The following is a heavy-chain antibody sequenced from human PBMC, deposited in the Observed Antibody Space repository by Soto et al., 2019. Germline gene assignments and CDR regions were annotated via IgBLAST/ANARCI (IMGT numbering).Heavy chain of an antibody. D-gene: IGHD3-3*01. CDR3: ATILNRAFET. Sequence: EVQLVESGGGLVQPGGSLRLSCAASGFTFSSYWMSWVRQAPGRGLEWMGNIKQDGTEKDYVDSVKGRFTISRDNARNSWFLQMDSLRADDTAVYYCATILNRAFETWGQGTMVTVSS. CDR2: IKQDGTEK. J-gene: IGHJ3*02. V-gene: IGHV3-7*01. CDR1: GFTFSSYW.